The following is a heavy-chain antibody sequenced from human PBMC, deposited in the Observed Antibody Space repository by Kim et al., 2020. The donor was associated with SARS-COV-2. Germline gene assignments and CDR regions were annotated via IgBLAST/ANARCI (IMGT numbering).Heavy chain of an antibody. CDR1: GFTFSSYG. D-gene: IGHD2-2*01. CDR3: ARALHGDDCSSTSCYGGGFDY. Sequence: GGSLRLSCAASGFTFSSYGMHWVRQAPGKGLEWVAVIWYDGSNKYYADSVKGRFTISRDNSKNTLYLQMNSLRAEDTAVYYCARALHGDDCSSTSCYGGGFDYWGQGTLVTVSS. CDR2: IWYDGSNK. V-gene: IGHV3-33*01. J-gene: IGHJ4*02.